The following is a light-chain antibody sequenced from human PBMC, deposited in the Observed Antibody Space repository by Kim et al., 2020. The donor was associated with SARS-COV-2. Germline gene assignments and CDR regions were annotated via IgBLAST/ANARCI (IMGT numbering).Light chain of an antibody. J-gene: IGKJ3*01. CDR2: GAS. CDR3: QQTYIFPRT. CDR1: QTIDSW. V-gene: IGKV1-12*01. Sequence: DIQMTQSPSSVSASVGDRVTITCRASQTIDSWLAWYQQKPGKPPKLLIHGASTLQSGVPSRFSGSGSGTDFTLTISSLQAEDFATYYCQQTYIFPRTFGPGTKVDIK.